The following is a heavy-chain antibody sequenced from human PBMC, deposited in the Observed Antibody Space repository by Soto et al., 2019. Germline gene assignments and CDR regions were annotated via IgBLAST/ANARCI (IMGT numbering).Heavy chain of an antibody. V-gene: IGHV5-10-1*01. D-gene: IGHD3-10*01. CDR2: VDPNDSFA. J-gene: IGHJ6*02. CDR3: ARHQSGSGNSNFDV. CDR1: EYSFRIYW. Sequence: PGESLKISCQAFEYSFRIYWISWVRQKPGGGLEWMGRVDPNDSFATYSPSFEGHVSISVDKSTNIVYLQWRSLRASDAATYYCARHQSGSGNSNFDVWGQGTPVTVSS.